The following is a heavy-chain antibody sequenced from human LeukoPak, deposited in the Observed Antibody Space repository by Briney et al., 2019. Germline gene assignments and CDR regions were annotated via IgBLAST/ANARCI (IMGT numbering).Heavy chain of an antibody. J-gene: IGHJ3*02. D-gene: IGHD3-22*01. V-gene: IGHV4-61*01. CDR3: ARGETIYYYDLQGAFDI. Sequence: SETLSLTCTVSGGSVSSGSYYWSWIRQPPGKGLEWIGYIYYSGSTNYNPSLKSRVTISVDTSKNQFSLKLSSVTAADTAVYYCARGETIYYYDLQGAFDIWGQGTMVTVSS. CDR2: IYYSGST. CDR1: GGSVSSGSYY.